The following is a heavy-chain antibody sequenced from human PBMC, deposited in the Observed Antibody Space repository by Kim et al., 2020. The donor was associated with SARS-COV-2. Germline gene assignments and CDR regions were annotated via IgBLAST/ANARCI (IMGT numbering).Heavy chain of an antibody. CDR1: GLSVTSNY. CDR3: ASERVIPGVIYHYYFDY. V-gene: IGHV3-53*01. J-gene: IGHJ4*02. D-gene: IGHD2-2*01. Sequence: GGSLRLSCAASGLSVTSNYMNWVRQAPGKGLEWVADIYRGGTTFYSDSVKGRFTIARDFYKNTLYLQMNNLRADDTALYHCASERVIPGVIYHYYFDYWGQGTLLTVPS. CDR2: IYRGGTT.